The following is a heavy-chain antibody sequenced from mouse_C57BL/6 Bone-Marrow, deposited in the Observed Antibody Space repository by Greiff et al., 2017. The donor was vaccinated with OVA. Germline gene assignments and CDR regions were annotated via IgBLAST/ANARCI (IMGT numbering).Heavy chain of an antibody. D-gene: IGHD1-1*01. V-gene: IGHV5-17*01. CDR2: ISSGISTI. Sequence: EVKLVESGGGLVKPGGSLKLSCAASGFTFSDYGMHWVRQAPEKGLEWVAYISSGISTIYYADTVKGRFTISRDNAKNTLFLQMTSLRSEDTAMYYCARSYYYGSSSPFAYWGQGTLVTVSA. CDR1: GFTFSDYG. J-gene: IGHJ3*01. CDR3: ARSYYYGSSSPFAY.